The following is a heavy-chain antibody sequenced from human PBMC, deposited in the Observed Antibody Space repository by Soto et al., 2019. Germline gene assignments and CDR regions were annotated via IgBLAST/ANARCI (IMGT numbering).Heavy chain of an antibody. Sequence: QVQLQQWGAGLLKPSETLSLTCAVYGGSFSGYYWSWIRQPPGKGLEWIGEINHSGSTNYNPSLKSRVTISVDTSKNQFSLKLSSVTAADTAVYYCARTRRYNWYFDLWGRGTLVTVSS. V-gene: IGHV4-34*01. J-gene: IGHJ2*01. D-gene: IGHD3-16*02. CDR3: ARTRRYNWYFDL. CDR2: INHSGST. CDR1: GGSFSGYY.